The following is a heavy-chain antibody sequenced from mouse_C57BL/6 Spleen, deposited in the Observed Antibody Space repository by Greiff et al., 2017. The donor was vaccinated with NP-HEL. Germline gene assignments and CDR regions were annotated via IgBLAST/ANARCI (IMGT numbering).Heavy chain of an antibody. D-gene: IGHD1-1*01. CDR1: GFTFSDYG. Sequence: EVQLVESGGGLVKPGGSLQLSCAASGFTFSDYGMHWVRQAPQTGLEWVAYIRSGTSTISYADTVKGRFTISRDNAKNTLFLQMTSLRSEDTAMYYCANYYGSSGAMDYWGQGTSVTVSS. V-gene: IGHV5-17*01. CDR2: IRSGTSTI. J-gene: IGHJ4*01. CDR3: ANYYGSSGAMDY.